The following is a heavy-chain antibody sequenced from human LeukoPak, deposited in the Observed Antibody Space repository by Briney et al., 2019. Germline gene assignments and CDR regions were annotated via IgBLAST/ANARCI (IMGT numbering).Heavy chain of an antibody. J-gene: IGHJ4*02. Sequence: GRSLRLSCAAAGFTFNNHAMHWVRQAPGKGLEWVAVISYHGDDKYYADSVKGRFTISRDNSKNTLELQMNSLGGEDTAVYDCARDLQGLPDYWGQGTLVTVSS. CDR2: ISYHGDDK. CDR1: GFTFNNHA. CDR3: ARDLQGLPDY. V-gene: IGHV3-30*04. D-gene: IGHD6-19*01.